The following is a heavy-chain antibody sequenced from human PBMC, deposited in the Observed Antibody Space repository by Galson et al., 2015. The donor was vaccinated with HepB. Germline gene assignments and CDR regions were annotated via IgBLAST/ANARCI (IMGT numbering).Heavy chain of an antibody. V-gene: IGHV1-8*01. J-gene: IGHJ4*02. CDR3: ARGRLLIVRATYYFDY. CDR2: MSPNSGNT. D-gene: IGHD1-26*01. Sequence: SVKVSCKASGCTFTSYDINWVRQATGQGLEWMGWMSPNSGNTGYAQKFQGRVTMTRNTSTSTAYMELSSLRSEDTAVYYCARGRLLIVRATYYFDYWGQGTLVTVSS. CDR1: GCTFTSYD.